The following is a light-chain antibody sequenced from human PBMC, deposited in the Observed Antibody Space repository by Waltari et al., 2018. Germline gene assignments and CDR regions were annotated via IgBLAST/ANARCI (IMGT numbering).Light chain of an antibody. Sequence: QSALTQPASVSGSPGQSITISCTATSSDPGSYTLVSWYQQHPGKAPKLILYEGTKRPSGVSNRFSGSKSGNTASLTISGLQAEDEADYYCCSYAGTRVFGGGTKLTVL. J-gene: IGLJ3*02. CDR1: SSDPGSYTL. CDR3: CSYAGTRV. CDR2: EGT. V-gene: IGLV2-23*01.